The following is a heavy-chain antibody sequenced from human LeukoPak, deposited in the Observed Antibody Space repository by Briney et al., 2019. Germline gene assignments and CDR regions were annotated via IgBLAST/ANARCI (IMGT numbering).Heavy chain of an antibody. D-gene: IGHD3-22*01. CDR2: INHSGST. J-gene: IGHJ4*02. CDR1: GGSFSGYY. CDR3: ARRTRDSNGYYHFDY. Sequence: PSETLSLTCAVYGGSFSGYYWSWIRQPPGKGLEWIGEINHSGSTNYNPSLKSRVTISVDTSKNQFSLKLSSVTAADTAVYYCARRTRDSNGYYHFDYWGQGTLVTVSS. V-gene: IGHV4-34*01.